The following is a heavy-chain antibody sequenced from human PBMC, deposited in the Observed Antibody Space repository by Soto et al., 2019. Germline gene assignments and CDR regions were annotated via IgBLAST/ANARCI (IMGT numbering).Heavy chain of an antibody. CDR2: IDPSDSYT. V-gene: IGHV5-10-1*01. J-gene: IGHJ6*02. Sequence: GESLKISCNGSGYSFTIYWISWVRQMPGKGLEWMGRIDPSDSYTNYSPSFQGHVTISADKSISTAYLQWSSLKASDTAMYYCARLPFSSSSQTYYYGMEVWGQGTTVTVSS. D-gene: IGHD6-6*01. CDR3: ARLPFSSSSQTYYYGMEV. CDR1: GYSFTIYW.